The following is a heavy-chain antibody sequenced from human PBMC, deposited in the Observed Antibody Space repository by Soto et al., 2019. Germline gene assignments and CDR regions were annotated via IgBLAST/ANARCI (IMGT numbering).Heavy chain of an antibody. J-gene: IGHJ4*02. CDR3: ARGGIAVAGTAWAY. CDR1: GYTFTSYY. Sequence: QVQLVQSGAEVKKPGASVKVSCKASGYTFTSYYMHWVRKAPGQGLEWMCIIHPSGGSTSYAQKFQGRVTMTRDTSPSTVYMELSSLRSDDTAVYYCARGGIAVAGTAWAYWGKGTLVTVSS. CDR2: IHPSGGST. D-gene: IGHD6-19*01. V-gene: IGHV1-46*03.